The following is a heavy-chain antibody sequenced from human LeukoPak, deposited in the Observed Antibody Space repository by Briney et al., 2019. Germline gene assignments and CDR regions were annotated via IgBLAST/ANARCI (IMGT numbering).Heavy chain of an antibody. CDR1: GFTFSSYG. CDR2: IRYDGSNK. V-gene: IGHV3-30*02. D-gene: IGHD3-22*01. Sequence: PGGSLRLSCAASGFTFSSYGMHWVRQAPGKGLEWVAFIRYDGSNKYYADSVKGRFTISRDNSKNTLYLQMNSLRAEDTAVYYCAKDIGYYDSSGLDYWGQGTLVTVSS. J-gene: IGHJ4*02. CDR3: AKDIGYYDSSGLDY.